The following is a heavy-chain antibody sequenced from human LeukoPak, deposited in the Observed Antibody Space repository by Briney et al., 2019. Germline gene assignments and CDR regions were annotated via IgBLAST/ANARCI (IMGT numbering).Heavy chain of an antibody. V-gene: IGHV3-7*01. CDR3: ARDTRTFDY. CDR2: IKQDGSEK. D-gene: IGHD1-26*01. CDR1: GGSFTDYY. Sequence: ETLSPTCVLYGGSFTDYYWSWVRQSPGKGLEWVANIKQDGSEKYYVDSVKGRFTISRDNAKNSLFLQMNSLRAEDTAVYYCARDTRTFDYWGQGTLVTVSS. J-gene: IGHJ4*02.